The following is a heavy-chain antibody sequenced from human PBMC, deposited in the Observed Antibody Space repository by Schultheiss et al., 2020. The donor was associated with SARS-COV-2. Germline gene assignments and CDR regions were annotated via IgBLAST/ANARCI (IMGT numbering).Heavy chain of an antibody. D-gene: IGHD2-2*01. J-gene: IGHJ4*02. CDR1: GFTFSSYA. CDR2: IKSKTDGGTT. V-gene: IGHV3-15*01. CDR3: ARVVPAHDYCSSTSCHYFDY. Sequence: GGSLRLSCAASGFTFSSYAMSWVRQAPGKGLEWVGRIKSKTDGGTTDYAAPVKGRFTISRDDSKNTLYLQMNSLRAEDTAVYYCARVVPAHDYCSSTSCHYFDYWGQGTLVTVSS.